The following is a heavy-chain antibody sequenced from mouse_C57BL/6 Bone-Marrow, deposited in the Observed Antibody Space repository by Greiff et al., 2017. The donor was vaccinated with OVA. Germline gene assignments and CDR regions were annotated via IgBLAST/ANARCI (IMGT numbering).Heavy chain of an antibody. V-gene: IGHV5-17*01. CDR2: ISSGSSTI. CDR3: ARGWTTVVGDWFAY. J-gene: IGHJ3*01. Sequence: EVQLVESGGGLVKPGGSLKLSCAASGFTFSDYGMHWVRQAPEKGLEWVAYISSGSSTIYYADTVKGRFTISRDNAKNTLFLQMTSLRSEDTAMYYCARGWTTVVGDWFAYWGQGTLVTVSA. D-gene: IGHD1-1*01. CDR1: GFTFSDYG.